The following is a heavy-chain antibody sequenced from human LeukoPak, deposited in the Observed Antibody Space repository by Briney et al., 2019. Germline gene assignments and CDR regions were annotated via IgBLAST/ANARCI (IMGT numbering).Heavy chain of an antibody. D-gene: IGHD5-12*01. J-gene: IGHJ4*02. V-gene: IGHV3-21*01. Sequence: GGSLRLSCAASGFTFSSYSMNLVRQAPGKGPEWVSSISSSSSHIYYADSVKGRFTVSRDNAKNSLYLQMNSLRAEDTAVYYCARDRSMSGYVGLSSFDYWGQGTLVTVSS. CDR1: GFTFSSYS. CDR2: ISSSSSHI. CDR3: ARDRSMSGYVGLSSFDY.